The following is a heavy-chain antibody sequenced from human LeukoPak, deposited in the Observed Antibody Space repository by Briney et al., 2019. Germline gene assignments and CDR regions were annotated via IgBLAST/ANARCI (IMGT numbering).Heavy chain of an antibody. CDR2: ISGSGGST. CDR3: ARGYSYGYARYFDY. D-gene: IGHD5-18*01. V-gene: IGHV3-23*01. CDR1: AFTFSSYG. Sequence: GRSLRLSCAASAFTFSSYGMSWVRQAPGKVREWDSAISGSGGSTYYADSVKGRFTISTDNSKNTLYLQMNSLRAEDTAVYYCARGYSYGYARYFDYWGQGTLVTVSS. J-gene: IGHJ4*02.